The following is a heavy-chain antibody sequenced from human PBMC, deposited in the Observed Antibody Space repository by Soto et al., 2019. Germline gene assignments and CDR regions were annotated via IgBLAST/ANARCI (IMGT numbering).Heavy chain of an antibody. CDR3: AKDRWATDKTPYGMDV. CDR1: GFTFSSYA. J-gene: IGHJ6*02. D-gene: IGHD1-1*01. CDR2: ISGSGGST. V-gene: IGHV3-23*01. Sequence: GGSLRLSCAASGFTFSSYAMSWVRQAPGKGLEWVSAISGSGGSTYYADSVKGRFTISRDNSKNTLYLQMNSLRAEDTAVYYCAKDRWATDKTPYGMDVWGQGTTVTVSS.